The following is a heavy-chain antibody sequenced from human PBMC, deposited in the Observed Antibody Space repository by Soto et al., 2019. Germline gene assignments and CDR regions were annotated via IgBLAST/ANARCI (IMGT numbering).Heavy chain of an antibody. D-gene: IGHD2-2*01. CDR3: SRVGCSNSKCYTRGMDV. V-gene: IGHV4-4*07. CDR1: GGSISGYY. CDR2: IYSDGTT. Sequence: SETLSLTCTVSGGSISGYYWSWVRQPAGKGLEWVGRIYSDGTTNYRPSLKSRVTMSLDTSKDQFSRNVNPVNAADTAVYYCSRVGCSNSKCYTRGMDVWGQGTTVTVSS. J-gene: IGHJ6*02.